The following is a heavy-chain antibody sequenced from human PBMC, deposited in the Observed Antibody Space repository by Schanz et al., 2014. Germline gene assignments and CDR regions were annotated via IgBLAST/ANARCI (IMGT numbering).Heavy chain of an antibody. CDR1: GFPFSDYY. D-gene: IGHD5-18*01. Sequence: VQLVESGGGLVKPGGSLRLSCVASGFPFSDYYMSWIRQAPGKGLEWVSDISDSGDSTHYADSVKGRYTISRDNSKNTLFLQMSSLRAEDTAVYYCARGTDTAMEHRPFDYWGQGTLVTVSS. CDR2: ISDSGDST. CDR3: ARGTDTAMEHRPFDY. V-gene: IGHV3-11*06. J-gene: IGHJ4*02.